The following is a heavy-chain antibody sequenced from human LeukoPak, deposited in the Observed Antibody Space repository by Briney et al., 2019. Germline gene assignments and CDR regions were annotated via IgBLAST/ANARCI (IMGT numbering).Heavy chain of an antibody. Sequence: GGSLRLSCAASGFTFSSYGMHWVRQAPGKGLEWVAVISFDASNKYYADSVKGRFTISRDNSKNTLYLQMNSLRAEDAAVYYCARRNDILTGYYDYWGQGTLVTVSS. V-gene: IGHV3-30*03. CDR2: ISFDASNK. J-gene: IGHJ4*02. CDR3: ARRNDILTGYYDY. CDR1: GFTFSSYG. D-gene: IGHD3-9*01.